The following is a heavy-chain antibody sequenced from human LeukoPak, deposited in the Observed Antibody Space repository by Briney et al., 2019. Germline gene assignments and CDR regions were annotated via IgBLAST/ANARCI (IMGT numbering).Heavy chain of an antibody. CDR2: IYHSGST. J-gene: IGHJ4*02. V-gene: IGHV4-38-2*01. Sequence: SETLSLTCAVSGYSISSGYYWGWIRQPPGKGLEWIGSIYHSGSTYYNPSPKSRVTISVDTSKNQFSLKLSSVTAADTAVYYCARLGSGYDTLYYFDYWGQGTLVTVSS. D-gene: IGHD5-12*01. CDR3: ARLGSGYDTLYYFDY. CDR1: GYSISSGYY.